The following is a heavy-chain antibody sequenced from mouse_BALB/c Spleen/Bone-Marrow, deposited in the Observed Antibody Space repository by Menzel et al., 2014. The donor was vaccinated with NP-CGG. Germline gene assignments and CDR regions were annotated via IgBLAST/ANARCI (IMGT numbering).Heavy chain of an antibody. CDR1: GYAFSSYW. Sequence: QVQLKQSGAELVRPGSSVKISCKASGYAFSSYWMNWVKQRPGQGLEWIGQIYPGDGDTNYNGKFKGKATLTADKSSSTAYMQLSSLTSEDSAVYFCAGGDYYAMDYWGQGTSVTVSS. J-gene: IGHJ4*01. V-gene: IGHV1-80*01. CDR2: IYPGDGDT. CDR3: AGGDYYAMDY.